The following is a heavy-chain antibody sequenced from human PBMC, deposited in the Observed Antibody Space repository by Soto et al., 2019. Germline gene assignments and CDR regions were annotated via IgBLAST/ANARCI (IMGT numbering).Heavy chain of an antibody. Sequence: PSETLSLTCTVSDASINSGGYYWSWIRQHPGKGLEWIGFIYYSGTTYYNPSLKSRVTTSVDTSKNQFSLRLSSVTAADTALYYCARGLIVMLAGIEELINSHFDSWGQGTLVTVSS. J-gene: IGHJ4*02. D-gene: IGHD2-21*02. CDR1: DASINSGGYY. CDR3: ARGLIVMLAGIEELINSHFDS. CDR2: IYYSGTT. V-gene: IGHV4-31*03.